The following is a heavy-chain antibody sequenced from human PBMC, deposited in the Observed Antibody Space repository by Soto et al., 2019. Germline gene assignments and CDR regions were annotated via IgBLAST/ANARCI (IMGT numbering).Heavy chain of an antibody. D-gene: IGHD2-21*02. CDR1: GGSISSSSYY. Sequence: SETLSLTCTVSGGSISSSSYYWGWIRQPPGKGLEWIGNIYYSGSTNYNPSLKSRVTISVDTSKNQFSLKLSSVTAADTAVYYCARVTASPFVFWFDPWGQGTLVTVSS. J-gene: IGHJ5*02. V-gene: IGHV4-39*07. CDR2: IYYSGST. CDR3: ARVTASPFVFWFDP.